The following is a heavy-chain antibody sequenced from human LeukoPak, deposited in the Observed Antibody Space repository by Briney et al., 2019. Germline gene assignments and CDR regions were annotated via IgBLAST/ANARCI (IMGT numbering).Heavy chain of an antibody. D-gene: IGHD2-15*01. CDR1: GGSISSGGYY. CDR3: ARARLGYCSGGSCYSTYYGMDV. V-gene: IGHV4-31*03. J-gene: IGHJ6*04. Sequence: SQTLSLTCTVSGGSISSGGYYWSWIRQHPGKGLERIGYIYYSGSTYYNPSLKSRVTISVDTSKNQFSLKLSSVTAADTAVYYCARARLGYCSGGSCYSTYYGMDVWGKGTTVTVSS. CDR2: IYYSGST.